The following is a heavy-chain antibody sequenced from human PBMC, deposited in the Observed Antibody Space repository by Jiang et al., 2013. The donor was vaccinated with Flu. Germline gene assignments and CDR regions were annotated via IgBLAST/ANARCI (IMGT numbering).Heavy chain of an antibody. V-gene: IGHV4-39*01. J-gene: IGHJ6*02. Sequence: LLKPSETLSLTCTVSGGSISSSSYYWGWIRQPPGKGLEWIGSIYYSGSTYYNPSLKSRVTISVDTSKNQFSLKLSSVTAADTAVYYCASEDSTFSGMDVWGQGTTVTVSS. CDR2: IYYSGST. CDR1: GGSISSSSYY. CDR3: ASEDSTFSGMDV. D-gene: IGHD2/OR15-2a*01.